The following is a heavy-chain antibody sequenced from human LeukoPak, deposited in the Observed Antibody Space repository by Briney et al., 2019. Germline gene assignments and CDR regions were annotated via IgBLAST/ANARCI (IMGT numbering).Heavy chain of an antibody. CDR1: GGSPSGYL. V-gene: IGHV4-34*01. J-gene: IGHJ6*02. CDR3: ARDQRGVRGVSYGGYYGMDV. CDR2: MSDCRSA. Sequence: SETLSLTRAVYGGSPSGYLGSWVRQPAGKGLEWIGEMSDCRSANSHPSLKSRVTISVDTTKIQFSLKLSSVTAAHTAVYYCARDQRGVRGVSYGGYYGMDVWGQGTTVTVSS. D-gene: IGHD3-10*01.